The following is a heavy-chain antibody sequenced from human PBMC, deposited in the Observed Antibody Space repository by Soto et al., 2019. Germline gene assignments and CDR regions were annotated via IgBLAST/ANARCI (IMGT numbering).Heavy chain of an antibody. CDR1: GLTISRDA. Sequence: EVQLVESGGGLGQPGGSLRLSCAATGLTISRDAMDWVRQAPGKGLEYVSGISSNGIGTYYASSVKGRFTISRDNSRDTVYLQMDSLRPEDMAVYYCARRARADYYYMVVWGKGTTLTVS. J-gene: IGHJ6*03. D-gene: IGHD6-6*01. CDR2: ISSNGIGT. V-gene: IGHV3-64*01. CDR3: ARRARADYYYMVV.